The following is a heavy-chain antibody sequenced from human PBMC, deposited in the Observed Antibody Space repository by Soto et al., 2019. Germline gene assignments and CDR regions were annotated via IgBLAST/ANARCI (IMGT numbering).Heavy chain of an antibody. D-gene: IGHD3-9*01. CDR3: AKDLTGPYDY. J-gene: IGHJ4*02. CDR2: IFYDGSKI. V-gene: IGHV3-30*18. CDR1: GCNFSSSF. Sequence: PGGSLILSYASSGCNFSSSFMHWVRQAPGKGLEWVADIFYDGSKIHYADSVKGRFTISRDNSKNTVHLQMNSLRPEDTAVYYCAKDLTGPYDYWGQGTLVTVSS.